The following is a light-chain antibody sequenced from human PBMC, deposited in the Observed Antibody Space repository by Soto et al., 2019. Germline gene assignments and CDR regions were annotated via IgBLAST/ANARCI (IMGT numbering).Light chain of an antibody. J-gene: IGKJ4*01. CDR3: QQYDNLPLT. Sequence: DIQMTQSPSSLSASVGDRVTITCQASQDISNYLNWYQQKPGKAPKLLIYDASNLETGVPSRFSERGSGTDFTFTISSLQPEDIATYYCQQYDNLPLTFGGGTKGDIK. CDR1: QDISNY. CDR2: DAS. V-gene: IGKV1-33*01.